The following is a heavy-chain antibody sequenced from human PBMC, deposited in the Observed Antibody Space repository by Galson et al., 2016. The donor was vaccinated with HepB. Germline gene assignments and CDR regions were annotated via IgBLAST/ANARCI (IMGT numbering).Heavy chain of an antibody. J-gene: IGHJ6*02. Sequence: SLRLSCAASGFTFSSDSMNWVRQAPGKGLEWVSSISSSSSYIYYADSVKGRFTISRDNAQNSLYLQMNSLRADDTAVYYCARSPEVGAENYYGMDVWGQGTTVTVSS. D-gene: IGHD1-26*01. V-gene: IGHV3-21*01. CDR1: GFTFSSDS. CDR3: ARSPEVGAENYYGMDV. CDR2: ISSSSSYI.